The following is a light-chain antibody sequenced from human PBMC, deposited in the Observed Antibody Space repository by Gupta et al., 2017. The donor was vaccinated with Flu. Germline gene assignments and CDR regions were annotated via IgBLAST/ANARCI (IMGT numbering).Light chain of an antibody. V-gene: IGLV1-40*01. CDR1: SSNIGAGLD. CDR2: RNT. Sequence: VTNSCTGSSSNIGAGLDVHWYQQLPGTAPKLLIYRNTNRPSGVPDRFSASKSGTSASLAITGLQAEDEADYYCQSYDSSLSGWVFGGGTKLTVL. CDR3: QSYDSSLSGWV. J-gene: IGLJ3*02.